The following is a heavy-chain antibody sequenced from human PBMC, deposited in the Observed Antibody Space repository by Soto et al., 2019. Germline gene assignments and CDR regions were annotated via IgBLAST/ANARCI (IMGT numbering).Heavy chain of an antibody. J-gene: IGHJ4*02. CDR2: IYHSGST. D-gene: IGHD4-17*01. Sequence: SETLSLTCAVSGGSISSGGYSWSWIRQPKGKGLEWIGYIYHSGSTYNNPSLKSRVTISVDRSKNQFSLKLSSVTAADTAVYYCARALHYGDLAYWGQGTLVPVSS. CDR3: ARALHYGDLAY. CDR1: GGSISSGGYS. V-gene: IGHV4-30-2*01.